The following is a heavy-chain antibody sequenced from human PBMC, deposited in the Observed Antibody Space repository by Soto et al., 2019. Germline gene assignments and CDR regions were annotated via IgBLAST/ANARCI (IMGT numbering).Heavy chain of an antibody. Sequence: EVQLVESGGGQVRPGGSLRLSCAVSGFTFRNFAMNWVHQAPGKGLEWVSSISSTGGSIYYAESLKGRFTVSRDNAQNFLYLQMNRLRVEDTAVYYCARAAREMATTPHGYWGQGTLVTVSS. CDR3: ARAAREMATTPHGY. V-gene: IGHV3-21*06. D-gene: IGHD5-12*01. J-gene: IGHJ4*02. CDR2: ISSTGGSI. CDR1: GFTFRNFA.